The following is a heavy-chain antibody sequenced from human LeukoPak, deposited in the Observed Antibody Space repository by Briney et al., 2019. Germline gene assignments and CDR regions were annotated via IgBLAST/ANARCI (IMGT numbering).Heavy chain of an antibody. V-gene: IGHV1-2*02. D-gene: IGHD1-26*01. CDR2: INPNSGGT. J-gene: IGHJ4*02. CDR1: GYTFTGYY. CDR3: ACVVGATSEKSN. Sequence: ASVKVSCKASGYTFTGYYIHWVRQAPGQGLEWMGWINPNSGGTNYVQKFQGRVTMTRDTSIRTAYMELSGLRSDDTAVYYCACVVGATSEKSNWGQGTLVTVSS.